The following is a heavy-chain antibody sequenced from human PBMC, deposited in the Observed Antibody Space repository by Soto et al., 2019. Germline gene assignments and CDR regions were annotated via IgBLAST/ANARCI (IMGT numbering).Heavy chain of an antibody. CDR1: GFTFRSFT. CDR3: TRDASRDSSARGWFDP. D-gene: IGHD6-13*01. CDR2: ISSNSAYI. V-gene: IGHV3-21*01. J-gene: IGHJ5*02. Sequence: LRLSCAASGFTFRSFTMNWVRQAPGKGLEWVSTISSNSAYIYYTDALRGRFTISRDNAKNSLHLQMNSLRAEDTAVYYCTRDASRDSSARGWFDPWGPGTLVTAPQ.